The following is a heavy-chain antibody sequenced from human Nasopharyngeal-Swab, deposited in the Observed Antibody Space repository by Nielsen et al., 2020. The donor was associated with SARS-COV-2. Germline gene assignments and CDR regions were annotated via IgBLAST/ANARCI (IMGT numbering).Heavy chain of an antibody. Sequence: VGQAPGTGVEWVSVISYDGNNKYYADSVKGRFTISRDTSKNTLYLQMDSLRAEDTAMYHCAKDLAKTVASATPYYYGMDVWGQGTTVTVS. CDR3: AKDLAKTVASATPYYYGMDV. D-gene: IGHD5-12*01. CDR2: ISYDGNNK. J-gene: IGHJ6*02. V-gene: IGHV3-30*18.